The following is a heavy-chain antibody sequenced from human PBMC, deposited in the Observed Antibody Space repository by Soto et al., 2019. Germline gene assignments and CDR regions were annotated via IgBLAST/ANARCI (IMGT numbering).Heavy chain of an antibody. CDR2: IDTKSGGT. CDR1: GPTFIAYY. CDR3: VRLPVAVPE. J-gene: IGHJ4*02. D-gene: IGHD5-12*01. Sequence: QLVQSGAEVKKPGASVRVSCKTSGPTFIAYYIHWVRQAPGQGLEWMGWIDTKSGGTTYERKSPGRVTMTRDTSTNTAYMDLLRLTSDDTAVYYCVRLPVAVPEWGQGTLFTVSS. V-gene: IGHV1-2*02.